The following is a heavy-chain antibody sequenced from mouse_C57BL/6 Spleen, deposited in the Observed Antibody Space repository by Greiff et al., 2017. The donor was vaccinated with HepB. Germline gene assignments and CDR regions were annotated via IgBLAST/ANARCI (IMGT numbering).Heavy chain of an antibody. CDR3: ARYLYYFDY. CDR1: GYTFTSYW. V-gene: IGHV1-52*01. Sequence: QVHVKQSGAELVRPGSSVKLSCKASGYTFTSYWMHWVKQRPIQGLEWIGNIDPSDSETHYNQKFKDKGTLTVDKSSSTAYMQLSSLTSEDSAVYYCARYLYYFDYWGQGTTLTVSS. CDR2: IDPSDSET. J-gene: IGHJ2*01. D-gene: IGHD5-1*01.